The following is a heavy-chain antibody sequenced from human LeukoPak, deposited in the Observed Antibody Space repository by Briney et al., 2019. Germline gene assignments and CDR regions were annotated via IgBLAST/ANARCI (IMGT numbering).Heavy chain of an antibody. Sequence: KPSETLSLTCTVSGGSISSYYWSWLRQPPGKGLEWIGYIYYSGSTNYNPSLKSRVTISVDTSKNQFSLKLSSVTAADTYVYYCASGNGLVCSSTRCYNWFYTWGQGTLVTVSS. CDR1: GGSISSYY. D-gene: IGHD2-2*01. CDR3: ASGNGLVCSSTRCYNWFYT. J-gene: IGHJ5*02. CDR2: IYYSGST. V-gene: IGHV4-59*01.